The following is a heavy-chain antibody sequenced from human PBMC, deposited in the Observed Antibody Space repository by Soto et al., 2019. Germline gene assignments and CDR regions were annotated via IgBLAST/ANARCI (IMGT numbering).Heavy chain of an antibody. Sequence: EVQLVESGGGLVKPGGSLRLSCAASGFTFSSYSMNWVRQAPGKGLEWVSSISSSSSYIYYADSVKGRFTISRDNAKNSLYLQMNSLRAEDTAVYYCARDKAGRSTVFDYWGQGTLVNVSS. D-gene: IGHD1-26*01. J-gene: IGHJ4*02. CDR2: ISSSSSYI. V-gene: IGHV3-21*01. CDR3: ARDKAGRSTVFDY. CDR1: GFTFSSYS.